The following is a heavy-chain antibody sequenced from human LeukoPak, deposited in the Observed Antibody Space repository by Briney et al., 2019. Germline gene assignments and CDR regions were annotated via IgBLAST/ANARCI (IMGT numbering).Heavy chain of an antibody. CDR2: IYPSDTT. Sequence: SETLTLTCTVPGGSIVRYYWIWIRQPARTLLPWLGRIYPSDTTNYNPSLKSRVTMSVDTSKNQFSLKLSSVTAADTAVYYCARDPSFFSGYFDYWGQGTLVTVSS. CDR3: ARDPSFFSGYFDY. V-gene: IGHV4-4*07. D-gene: IGHD3-3*01. J-gene: IGHJ4*02. CDR1: GGSIVRYY.